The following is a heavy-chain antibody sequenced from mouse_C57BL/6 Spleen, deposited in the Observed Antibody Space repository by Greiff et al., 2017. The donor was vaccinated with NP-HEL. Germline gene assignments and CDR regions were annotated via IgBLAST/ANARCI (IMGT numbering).Heavy chain of an antibody. CDR3: ARGHSNRLGY. CDR2: IYPGDGDT. D-gene: IGHD2-5*01. J-gene: IGHJ2*01. CDR1: GYAFSSSW. V-gene: IGHV1-82*01. Sequence: QVQLQQSGPELVKPGASVKISCKASGYAFSSSWMNWVKQRPGKGLEWIGRIYPGDGDTNYNGKFKGKATLNADKASSTAYMQLSSLTSEDSAVYFCARGHSNRLGYWGQGTTLTVSS.